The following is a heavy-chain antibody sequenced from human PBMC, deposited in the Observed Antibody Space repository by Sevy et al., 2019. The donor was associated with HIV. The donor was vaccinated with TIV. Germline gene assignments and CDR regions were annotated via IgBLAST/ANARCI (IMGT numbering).Heavy chain of an antibody. V-gene: IGHV1-2*06. CDR3: ARGGVEMTTRG. Sequence: ASVKVSCKASGYTFTGYYFHWVRQAPGQGLEWMGRINPNSGGTNYAQKFQGRVTMTRNTSISTAYMELSSLRSDDTAVYYCARGGVEMTTRGWGQGTRVTVSS. CDR1: GYTFTGYY. D-gene: IGHD4-17*01. CDR2: INPNSGGT. J-gene: IGHJ4*02.